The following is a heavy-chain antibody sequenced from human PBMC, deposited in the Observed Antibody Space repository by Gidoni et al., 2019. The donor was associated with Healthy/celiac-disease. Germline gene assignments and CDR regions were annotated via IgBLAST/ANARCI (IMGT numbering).Heavy chain of an antibody. J-gene: IGHJ5*02. CDR3: ARDGGIAAAGPQYNWFDP. CDR2: IYTSGST. CDR1: GRSISSGSYY. Sequence: QVQLQESGPGLVKPSQTLSLTCTVSGRSISSGSYYWRWIRQPAGKGLEWIGRIYTSGSTNYNPSLKSRVTISVDTSKNQFSLKLSSVTAADTAVYYCARDGGIAAAGPQYNWFDPWGQGTLVTVSS. V-gene: IGHV4-61*02. D-gene: IGHD6-13*01.